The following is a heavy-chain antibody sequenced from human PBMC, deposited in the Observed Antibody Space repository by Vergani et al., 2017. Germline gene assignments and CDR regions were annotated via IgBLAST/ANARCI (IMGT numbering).Heavy chain of an antibody. D-gene: IGHD3-9*01. CDR1: GGSISSYY. Sequence: QVQLQESGPGLVKPSETLSLTCTVSGGSISSYYWSWIRQPPGKGLECIGYIFYSGTTTYNPPLKSRVTISVDTSKNQFSLKLRSVTAADTAVYYCARGILTGYSRPYYFDYWGQGTLVTVSS. V-gene: IGHV4-59*01. J-gene: IGHJ4*02. CDR3: ARGILTGYSRPYYFDY. CDR2: IFYSGTT.